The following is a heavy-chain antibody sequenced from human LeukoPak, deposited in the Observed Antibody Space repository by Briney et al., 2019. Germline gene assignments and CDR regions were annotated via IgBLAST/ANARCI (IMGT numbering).Heavy chain of an antibody. J-gene: IGHJ6*03. Sequence: SSETLSLTCTVSGGSISSGGYYWSWIRQHPGKGLEWIGYIYYSGSTYYNPSLKSRVTISVDTSKNQFSLKLSSVTAADTAVYYCARTYYDFWSGFNTGRGPYYYYYMDVWGKGTTVTVSS. D-gene: IGHD3-3*01. CDR1: GGSISSGGYY. CDR2: IYYSGST. CDR3: ARTYYDFWSGFNTGRGPYYYYYMDV. V-gene: IGHV4-31*03.